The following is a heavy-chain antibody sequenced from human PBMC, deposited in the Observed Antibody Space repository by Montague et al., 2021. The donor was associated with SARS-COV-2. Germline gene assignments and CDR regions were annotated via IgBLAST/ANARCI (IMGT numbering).Heavy chain of an antibody. D-gene: IGHD5-24*01. CDR2: ISGSADIT. CDR1: GFTFRNYA. Sequence: SLRLSCAASGFTFRNYAMIWVRQAPGKGLVWVSGISGSADITYYADSVKGRFTISRDNSKNTLYLQMSSLRAGDTAVYYCAKDREVATGGLYYFDYWGQGTLVTVSS. J-gene: IGHJ4*02. CDR3: AKDREVATGGLYYFDY. V-gene: IGHV3-23*01.